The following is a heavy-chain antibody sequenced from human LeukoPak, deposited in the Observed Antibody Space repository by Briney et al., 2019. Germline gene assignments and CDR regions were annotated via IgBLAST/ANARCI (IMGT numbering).Heavy chain of an antibody. J-gene: IGHJ4*02. CDR2: IKEDGSEK. V-gene: IGHV3-7*05. Sequence: SGGSLRLSCAADAFSFGSYSLQWLRQAPGRGLEWVANIKEDGSEKNYVVSVKGRFTISRDNAKNSLYLQMNSLRIGNTDKYYCAEDWGAAGLWDYWGQGTLVTVSS. D-gene: IGHD6-13*01. CDR3: AEDWGAAGLWDY. CDR1: AFSFGSYS.